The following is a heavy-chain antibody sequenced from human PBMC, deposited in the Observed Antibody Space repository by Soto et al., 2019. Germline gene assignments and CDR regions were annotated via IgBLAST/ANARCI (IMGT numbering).Heavy chain of an antibody. V-gene: IGHV1-3*01. CDR1: GYTFTSYA. Sequence: GASVKVSCKASGYTFTSYAMHWVRQAPGQRLEWMGWISAGNGNTKYSQKFQGRVTITRDTSASTAYMELSSLRSEDTAVYYCARGGRFLEWLLYPFDYWGQGTLVTVS. CDR3: ARGGRFLEWLLYPFDY. D-gene: IGHD3-3*01. J-gene: IGHJ4*02. CDR2: ISAGNGNT.